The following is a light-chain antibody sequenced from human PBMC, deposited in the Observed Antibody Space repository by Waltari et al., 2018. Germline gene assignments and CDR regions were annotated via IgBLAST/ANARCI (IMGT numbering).Light chain of an antibody. CDR3: QQYYSSPFT. J-gene: IGKJ3*01. CDR1: QNINDW. V-gene: IGKV1-5*03. Sequence: DIQMTQSPSTLSASVGDRVTITCRASQNINDWLAWYQQKPGKAPKVLIYKASNLESGVPSRFSGSGSGTDFTLTISSLQAEDVAVYYCQQYYSSPFTFGPGTKLEIK. CDR2: KAS.